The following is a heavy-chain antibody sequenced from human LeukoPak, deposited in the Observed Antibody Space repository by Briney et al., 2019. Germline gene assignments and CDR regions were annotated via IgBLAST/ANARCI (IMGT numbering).Heavy chain of an antibody. J-gene: IGHJ6*02. CDR3: ARDLVSNYEDSGYYYYGMDD. D-gene: IGHD4-11*01. CDR1: GFTFSSYA. Sequence: GGSLRLSCAASGFTFSSYAMHWVRQAPGKGLEWVAVISYDGSNKYYADSVKGRFTISKDNSKNTLYLQMNSLRAEDTAVYYCARDLVSNYEDSGYYYYGMDDWGQGTTVTVSS. CDR2: ISYDGSNK. V-gene: IGHV3-30-3*01.